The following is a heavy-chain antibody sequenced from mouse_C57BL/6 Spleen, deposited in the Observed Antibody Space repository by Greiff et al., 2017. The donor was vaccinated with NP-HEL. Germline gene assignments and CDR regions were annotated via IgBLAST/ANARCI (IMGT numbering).Heavy chain of an antibody. Sequence: QVQLQQPGAELVKPGASVKVSCKASGYTFTSYWMHWVKQRPGQGLEWIGRIHPSDSDTNYNQKFKGKATLTVDKSSSTAYMQLSSLTSEDSAVYYCAIWNYGSTKAWFAYWGQGTLVTVSA. V-gene: IGHV1-74*01. CDR3: AIWNYGSTKAWFAY. D-gene: IGHD1-1*01. CDR2: IHPSDSDT. CDR1: GYTFTSYW. J-gene: IGHJ3*01.